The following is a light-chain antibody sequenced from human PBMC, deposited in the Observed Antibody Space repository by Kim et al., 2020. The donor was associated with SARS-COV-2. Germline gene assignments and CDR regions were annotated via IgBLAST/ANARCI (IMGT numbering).Light chain of an antibody. Sequence: GQSATHSCTGTSNDFGGYNRVSWYQQPPGTAPNLLIYEVTNRPSGVPDRFSGSKSGNTASLTISGLLAEDEGDYYCSSFTSSTTWVFGGGTQLTVL. CDR2: EVT. CDR1: SNDFGGYNR. CDR3: SSFTSSTTWV. V-gene: IGLV2-18*02. J-gene: IGLJ3*02.